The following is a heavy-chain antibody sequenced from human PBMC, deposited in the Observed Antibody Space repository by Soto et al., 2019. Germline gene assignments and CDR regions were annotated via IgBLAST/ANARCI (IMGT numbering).Heavy chain of an antibody. D-gene: IGHD3-22*01. J-gene: IGHJ2*01. CDR3: AHSPGGYYDSSENWYSDL. CDR2: IYWEDDK. CDR1: GFSLSSSGEG. V-gene: IGHV2-5*02. Sequence: QITLKESGPTLVKPTQTLTLTCTFSGFSLSSSGEGVGWIRQPPGKALEWLALIYWEDDKIYTPSLTRRLTISKDTSKKQVVLTKTNMDPVDTATYYCAHSPGGYYDSSENWYSDLWGPGTLVTVSS.